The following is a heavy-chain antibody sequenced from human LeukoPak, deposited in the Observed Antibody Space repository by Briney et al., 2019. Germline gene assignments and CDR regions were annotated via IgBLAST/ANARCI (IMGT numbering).Heavy chain of an antibody. V-gene: IGHV4-4*07. CDR2: IYTSGST. J-gene: IGHJ4*02. D-gene: IGHD6-19*01. CDR1: GGSISSYY. CDR3: AGGGQWLDPFDY. Sequence: SETLSLTCTVSGGSISSYYWSWIRQPAGKGLEWIGRIYTSGSTNYNPSLKSRVTMSVDTSENQFSLKPTSVTATDTAVYYCAGGGQWLDPFDYWGQGTLVTVSS.